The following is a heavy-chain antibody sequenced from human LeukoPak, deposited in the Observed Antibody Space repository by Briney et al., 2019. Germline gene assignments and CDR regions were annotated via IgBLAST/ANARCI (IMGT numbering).Heavy chain of an antibody. CDR1: GGSISSISYY. CDR2: IYYSGST. V-gene: IGHV4-39*01. CDR3: ARGSFGSSWELDY. J-gene: IGHJ4*02. D-gene: IGHD6-13*01. Sequence: SETLSLTCTVSGGSISSISYYWGWIRQPPGKGLEWIGNIYYSGSTYYNPSLKSRVTISVDTSKNQFSLKVSSVTAADTAVYHCARGSFGSSWELDYWGQGTLVTVSS.